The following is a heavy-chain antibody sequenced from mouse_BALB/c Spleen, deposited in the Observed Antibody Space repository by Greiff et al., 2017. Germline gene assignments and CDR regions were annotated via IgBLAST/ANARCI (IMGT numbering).Heavy chain of an antibody. Sequence: EVQVVESGPGLVKPSQSLSLTCSVTGYSITSGYYWNWIRQFPGNKLEWMGYISYDGSNNYNPSLKNRISITRDTSKNQFFLKLNSVTTEDTATYYCARGAYGYAFAYWGQGTLVTVSA. CDR3: ARGAYGYAFAY. CDR1: GYSITSGYY. J-gene: IGHJ3*01. CDR2: ISYDGSN. D-gene: IGHD2-14*01. V-gene: IGHV3-6*02.